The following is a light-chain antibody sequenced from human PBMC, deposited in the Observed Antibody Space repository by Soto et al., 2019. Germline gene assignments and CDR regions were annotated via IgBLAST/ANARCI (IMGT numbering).Light chain of an antibody. V-gene: IGKV3-20*01. Sequence: EIVLTQSPGTLSLSPGERATLSCRASQSVSSKYFAWYQQKPGQAPSLLIYGASYRATGSPDRFSGSGSGTDFTLTISRLEPEDFAVYYCQQYGTSPYTFGQGTKLEIK. J-gene: IGKJ2*01. CDR3: QQYGTSPYT. CDR2: GAS. CDR1: QSVSSKY.